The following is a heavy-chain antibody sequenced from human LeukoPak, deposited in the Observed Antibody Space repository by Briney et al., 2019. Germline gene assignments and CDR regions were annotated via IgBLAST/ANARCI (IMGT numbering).Heavy chain of an antibody. V-gene: IGHV4-39*01. CDR3: ASTYYDSSGYYSLFDY. J-gene: IGHJ4*02. CDR1: GGSISSSSYY. CDR2: IYYSGST. Sequence: PSETLSLTCTVSGGSISSSSYYWGWIRQPPGKGLEWIGSIYYSGSTYYNPSLKSRVTISVDTSKNQFSLKLSSVTAADTAVYYCASTYYDSSGYYSLFDYWGQGTLVTVSS. D-gene: IGHD3-22*01.